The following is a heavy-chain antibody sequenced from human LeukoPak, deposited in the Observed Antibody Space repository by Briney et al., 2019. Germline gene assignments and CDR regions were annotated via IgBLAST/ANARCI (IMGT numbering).Heavy chain of an antibody. V-gene: IGHV4-4*07. D-gene: IGHD3-9*01. J-gene: IGHJ5*02. Sequence: SETLSLTCTVSGGSVSDYYWSWIRQPAGKGLEWIGRIYTSGSTNYNPSLKSRVTMSVDTSKNQFSLKLSSVTAADTAVYYCARAQGHYDILTGYYKGRMNWFDPWGQGTLVTVSS. CDR2: IYTSGST. CDR1: GGSVSDYY. CDR3: ARAQGHYDILTGYYKGRMNWFDP.